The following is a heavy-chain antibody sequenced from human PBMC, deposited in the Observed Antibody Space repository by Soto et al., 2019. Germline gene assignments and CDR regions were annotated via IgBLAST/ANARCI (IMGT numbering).Heavy chain of an antibody. CDR1: GFSFSSAW. J-gene: IGHJ4*02. Sequence: EVQLLESGGGLVKPGGSLRLSCAASGFSFSSAWMNWVRQAPGKGLEWVGRIRTKPEGETTDYPAPVKGRFTISRDDSKTTSYLQRTSLKIEDTAVYYCTTGSNEGYWGQGTLVTVSS. CDR3: TTGSNEGY. D-gene: IGHD1-1*01. CDR2: IRTKPEGETT. V-gene: IGHV3-15*07.